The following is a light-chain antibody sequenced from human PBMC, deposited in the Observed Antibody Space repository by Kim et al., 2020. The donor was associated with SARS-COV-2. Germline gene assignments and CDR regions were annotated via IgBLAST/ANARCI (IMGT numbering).Light chain of an antibody. CDR2: GAS. V-gene: IGKV3-20*01. Sequence: PGEGATLSCRASPSVSSSYLAWYQQKPGQAPRLLIYGASSRATGIPDRFSGSGSGTDFTLTISRLEPEDFAVYYCQQYGSSPPMYTFGQGTKLEI. CDR3: QQYGSSPPMYT. CDR1: PSVSSSY. J-gene: IGKJ2*01.